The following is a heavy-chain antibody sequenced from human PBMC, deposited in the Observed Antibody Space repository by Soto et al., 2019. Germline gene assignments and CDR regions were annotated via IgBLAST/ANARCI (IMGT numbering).Heavy chain of an antibody. D-gene: IGHD2-8*02. J-gene: IGHJ4*02. CDR2: IHNGRST. V-gene: IGHV4-59*01. CDR3: ARTLSGGFDD. Sequence: PSETLSLTCTVSGDSLTRNYWSWIRQPPGKGLEWLAYIHNGRSTNYNPSLMSRVSISLDTSRRHSSLNLNSVTAGDTAVYYCARTLSGGFDDWDQGSL. CDR1: GDSLTRNY.